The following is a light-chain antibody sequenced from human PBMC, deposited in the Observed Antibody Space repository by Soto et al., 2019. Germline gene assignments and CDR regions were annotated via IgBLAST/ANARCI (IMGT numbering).Light chain of an antibody. Sequence: VMTQSPATLSVSPGDRATLSCRASLSISNNLAWYQQKPGQAPMLLIYSASTRAPAIPARFSGSVSGTEFTLTISSLQSEDFAVYYCQQYNEWPLTFGGGTKVETK. V-gene: IGKV3-15*01. CDR2: SAS. CDR3: QQYNEWPLT. J-gene: IGKJ4*01. CDR1: LSISNN.